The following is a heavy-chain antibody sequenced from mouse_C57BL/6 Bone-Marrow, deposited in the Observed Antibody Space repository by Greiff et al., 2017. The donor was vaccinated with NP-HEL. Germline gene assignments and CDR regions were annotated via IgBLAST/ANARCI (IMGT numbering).Heavy chain of an antibody. Sequence: QVQLQQSGAELARPGASVKLSCKASGYTFTSYGISWVKQRTGQGLEWIGEIYPRSGNTYYNEKFKGKATLTADKSTSTAYMYLRSLTSENSAVYFCARSGYDDFDYWGQGTTLTVSS. CDR2: IYPRSGNT. V-gene: IGHV1-81*01. CDR1: GYTFTSYG. CDR3: ARSGYDDFDY. J-gene: IGHJ2*01. D-gene: IGHD2-2*01.